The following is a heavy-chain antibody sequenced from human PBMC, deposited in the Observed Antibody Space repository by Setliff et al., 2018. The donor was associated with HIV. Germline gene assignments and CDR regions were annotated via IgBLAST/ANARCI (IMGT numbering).Heavy chain of an antibody. J-gene: IGHJ4*02. CDR2: IDYTGST. CDR3: ARHSGAGVY. D-gene: IGHD6-19*01. V-gene: IGHV4-59*01. CDR1: GGSISIYY. Sequence: SETLSLTCTVSGGSISIYYWSWIRQPPGKGLEWIGYIDYTGSTNYNPSLKSRVTISVDTSENQFSLKLTSVTAADTAVYYCARHSGAGVYWGQGTLVTVSS.